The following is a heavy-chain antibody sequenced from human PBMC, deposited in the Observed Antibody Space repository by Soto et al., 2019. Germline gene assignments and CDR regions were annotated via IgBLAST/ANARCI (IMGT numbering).Heavy chain of an antibody. Sequence: SETLSLTCIVSGGSVSSASHYWSWIRQPPGKGLEWIGFIYKSGSANYNLSLKSRAIISVDMSKNQFSVKLNSVTAADTAMYYCARGYYGSANGGYYFDYWGPGTLVTVSS. D-gene: IGHD3-10*01. CDR1: GGSVSSASHY. V-gene: IGHV4-61*01. CDR3: ARGYYGSANGGYYFDY. J-gene: IGHJ4*02. CDR2: IYKSGSA.